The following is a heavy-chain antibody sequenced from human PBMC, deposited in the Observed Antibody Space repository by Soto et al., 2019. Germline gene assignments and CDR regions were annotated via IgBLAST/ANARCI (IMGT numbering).Heavy chain of an antibody. D-gene: IGHD3-22*01. J-gene: IGHJ5*02. CDR3: ARDTKIITMIRPSQVPNNWFDP. V-gene: IGHV3-23*01. Sequence: HPGGSLRLSCAASGFTFSSYAMSWVRQAPGKGLEWVSSISSSGGSTYYADSVKGRFTISRDNAKNTLYLQMNSLRAEDTAVYYCARDTKIITMIRPSQVPNNWFDPWGQGTQVTVSS. CDR1: GFTFSSYA. CDR2: ISSSGGST.